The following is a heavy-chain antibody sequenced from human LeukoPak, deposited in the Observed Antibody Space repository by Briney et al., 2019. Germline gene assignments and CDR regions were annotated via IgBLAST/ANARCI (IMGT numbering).Heavy chain of an antibody. Sequence: SETLSLTCTVSGGSISSSSYYWGWIRQPPGKGLEWIGSIYYSGTTYYNPSLKSRVTISVDTSKTQFSLKLSSVTAADTAVYYCARATYCSSTSCYIRNDAFDIWGQGTMVTVSS. V-gene: IGHV4-39*01. J-gene: IGHJ3*02. CDR2: IYYSGTT. D-gene: IGHD2-2*02. CDR1: GGSISSSSYY. CDR3: ARATYCSSTSCYIRNDAFDI.